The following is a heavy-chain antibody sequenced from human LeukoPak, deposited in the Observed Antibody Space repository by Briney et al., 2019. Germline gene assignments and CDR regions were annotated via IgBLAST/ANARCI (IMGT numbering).Heavy chain of an antibody. CDR3: ARVMPLEGSGSDTLDY. CDR2: INPHSGGT. J-gene: IGHJ4*02. D-gene: IGHD3-10*01. V-gene: IGHV1-2*02. Sequence: ASVKVSCKPSGYTFTDYYMHGVRQAPGQGLEGMGWINPHSGGTKYAQKFQGRVTMSRDTSISTAYMELSRLRSDDTAVYYCARVMPLEGSGSDTLDYWGPGTLDTVST. CDR1: GYTFTDYY.